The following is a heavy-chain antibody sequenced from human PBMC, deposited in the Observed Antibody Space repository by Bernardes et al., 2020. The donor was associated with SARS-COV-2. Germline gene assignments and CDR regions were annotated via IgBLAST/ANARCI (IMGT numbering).Heavy chain of an antibody. J-gene: IGHJ6*02. V-gene: IGHV3-30*18. D-gene: IGHD4-17*01. CDR2: ISYDGSNK. CDR3: AKDENAVTGHMDV. CDR1: GITFSSYG. Sequence: WGTLRLSCAASGITFSSYGMHWVRQAPGKGLEWVAVISYDGSNKYYADSVKGRFTISRDNSKNTLYLQMNSLRAEETAVYYCAKDENAVTGHMDVWGQGTTVTVSS.